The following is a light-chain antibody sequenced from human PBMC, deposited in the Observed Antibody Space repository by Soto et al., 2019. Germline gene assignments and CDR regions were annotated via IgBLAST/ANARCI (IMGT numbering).Light chain of an antibody. V-gene: IGLV2-14*03. CDR3: SSYVVTGTYV. CDR2: DVN. Sequence: QFVLTQPASVSGSPGQSITISCTGISSDLGYKFVSWYQQYPGKAPKLIIYDVNNRPSWAPDRFSGSKSGNTASLTISGLQAEDEADYYCSSYVVTGTYVFGTGTKVTVL. CDR1: SSDLGYKF. J-gene: IGLJ1*01.